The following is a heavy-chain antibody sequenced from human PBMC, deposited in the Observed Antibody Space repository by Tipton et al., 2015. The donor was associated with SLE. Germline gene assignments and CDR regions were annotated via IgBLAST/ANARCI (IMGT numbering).Heavy chain of an antibody. V-gene: IGHV3-23*01. D-gene: IGHD7-27*01. Sequence: SLRLSCAASGFTFSSYAMSWVRQAPGKGLEWVSAISGSGGSTYYADSVKGRFTISRDNSKNTLYLQMNSLRAEDTAVYYCARFLANWGSPSIDYWGQGTLVTVSS. CDR1: GFTFSSYA. CDR3: ARFLANWGSPSIDY. CDR2: ISGSGGST. J-gene: IGHJ4*02.